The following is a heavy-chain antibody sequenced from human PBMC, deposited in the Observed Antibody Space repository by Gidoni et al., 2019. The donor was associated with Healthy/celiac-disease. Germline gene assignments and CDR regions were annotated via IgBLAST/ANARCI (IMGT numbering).Heavy chain of an antibody. Sequence: EVQLVESGGGLVQPGGSLRLSCAASGSTFSRYWMSWVRQAPGKGLEWVANIKQDGSEKYYVDSVKGRFTISRDNAKNSLYLQMNSLRAEDTAVYYCARDGNDFWSGYYPSYGMDVWGQGTTVTVSS. CDR3: ARDGNDFWSGYYPSYGMDV. CDR1: GSTFSRYW. J-gene: IGHJ6*02. CDR2: IKQDGSEK. D-gene: IGHD3-3*01. V-gene: IGHV3-7*01.